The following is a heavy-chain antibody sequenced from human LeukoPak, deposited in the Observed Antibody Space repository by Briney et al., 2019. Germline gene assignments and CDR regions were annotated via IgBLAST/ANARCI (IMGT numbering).Heavy chain of an antibody. CDR1: GGSISSTSYY. D-gene: IGHD6-19*01. CDR3: ARHVDPSIAVAGREH. V-gene: IGHV4-39*01. CDR2: IYYSGST. J-gene: IGHJ1*01. Sequence: PSETLSFTCTVSGGSISSTSYYWAWIRQPPGKGLEWIGSIYYSGSTYYNPSLKSRVTISVDTSKNQFSLNLSSVTAADTAVFYCARHVDPSIAVAGREHWGQGTLATVSS.